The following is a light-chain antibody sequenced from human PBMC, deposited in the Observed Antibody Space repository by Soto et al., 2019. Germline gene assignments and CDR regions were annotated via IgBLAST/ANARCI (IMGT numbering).Light chain of an antibody. V-gene: IGKV3-20*01. CDR2: HTS. CDR3: QQYGSSPLT. CDR1: QSVSTY. J-gene: IGKJ4*01. Sequence: IVLTQSPATLSLSPWERATLSCRASQSVSTYLAWYQQKPGQAPRLLIYHTSNRAAGIPARFSGSGSGTDFTLTISRLEPEDFAVYYCQQYGSSPLTFGGGTKVDIK.